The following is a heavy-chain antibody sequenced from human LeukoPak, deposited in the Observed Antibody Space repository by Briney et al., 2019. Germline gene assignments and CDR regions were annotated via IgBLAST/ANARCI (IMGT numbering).Heavy chain of an antibody. J-gene: IGHJ4*02. Sequence: PSETLSLTCTVSGGSISSYYWSWIRQPPGKGLEWIGYIDYSGSTNYNPSLKSRVTISVDTSKNQFSLKLSSVTAADTAVYYCARGGRRDNVFDYWGQGTLVTVSS. V-gene: IGHV4-59*01. D-gene: IGHD1-1*01. CDR3: ARGGRRDNVFDY. CDR1: GGSISSYY. CDR2: IDYSGST.